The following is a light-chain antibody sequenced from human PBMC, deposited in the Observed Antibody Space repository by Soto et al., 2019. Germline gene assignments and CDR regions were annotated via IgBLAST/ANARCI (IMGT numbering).Light chain of an antibody. V-gene: IGKV1-39*01. CDR3: PQSYNPPYT. CDR2: AAS. J-gene: IGKJ2*01. CDR1: QSISTY. Sequence: DIQMTQSPSSLSASVGDRVIITCRASQSISTYLNWYQHKPGNAPKLLISAASTLQRGVPSRSRGCGSGSDFNLSLRGLQPADFATSFWPQSYNPPYTFGQVTKLEI.